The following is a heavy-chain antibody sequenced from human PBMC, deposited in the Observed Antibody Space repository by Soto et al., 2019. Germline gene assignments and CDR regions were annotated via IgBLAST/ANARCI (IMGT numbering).Heavy chain of an antibody. CDR2: ISGDGRST. CDR1: GFTFSTYA. V-gene: IGHV3-64*01. D-gene: IGHD2-2*01. Sequence: EVQLVESGGGLVQPGGSQRLSCAASGFTFSTYAMHWVRQAPGKGLEYVSLISGDGRSTYYANSVKGRFTISRDNSKNTLYLQMGSLRAEDMAVYYCARVCSTTSCYGAFDIWGQGTMVIVSS. CDR3: ARVCSTTSCYGAFDI. J-gene: IGHJ3*02.